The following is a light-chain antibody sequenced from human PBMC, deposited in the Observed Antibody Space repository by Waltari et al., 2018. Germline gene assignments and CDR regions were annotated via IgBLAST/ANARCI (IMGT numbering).Light chain of an antibody. V-gene: IGKV3-15*01. CDR3: QQYHDWPPWT. CDR1: QSVTSS. J-gene: IGKJ1*01. CDR2: GAS. Sequence: EILMTQSPATVSVSPGERVTLSCRASQSVTSSLAWYQQKPGQAPRVLIFGASTSATGVPYRFTGSGSGTDFTLTISSLQSEDFGVYYCQQYHDWPPWTFGQGTRVEIK.